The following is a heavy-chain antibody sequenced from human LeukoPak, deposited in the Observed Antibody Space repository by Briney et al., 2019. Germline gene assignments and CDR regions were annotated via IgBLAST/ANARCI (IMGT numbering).Heavy chain of an antibody. CDR3: ARVPPPVLGYYYGMDV. CDR2: IYTSGST. V-gene: IGHV4-4*07. Sequence: TSETLSLTCTVSGGSISSYYWSWIRQPAGKGLEWIGRIYTSGSTNYNPSLKSRVTMSVGTSKNQFSLKLSSVTAADTAVYYCARVPPPVLGYYYGMDVWGQGTTVTVSS. J-gene: IGHJ6*02. CDR1: GGSISSYY.